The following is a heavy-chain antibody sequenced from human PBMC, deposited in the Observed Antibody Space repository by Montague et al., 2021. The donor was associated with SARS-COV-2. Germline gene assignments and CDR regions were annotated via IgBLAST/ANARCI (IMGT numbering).Heavy chain of an antibody. D-gene: IGHD2-21*02. CDR2: INEDGSQK. V-gene: IGHV3-7*01. CDR3: TALRRTDPFDY. CDR1: GFIFTTHW. J-gene: IGHJ4*02. Sequence: SRRLSCAASGFIFTTHWMNWVRQAPGKGLEWVANINEDGSQKYYIDSVKGRFTISRDNARNSLFLQMTGLRAEDTAVYYCTALRRTDPFDYWGQGNLVTVSS.